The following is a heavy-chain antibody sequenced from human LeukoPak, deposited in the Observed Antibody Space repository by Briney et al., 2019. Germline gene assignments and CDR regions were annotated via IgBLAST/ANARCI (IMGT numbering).Heavy chain of an antibody. D-gene: IGHD3-10*01. CDR3: AKGVSGYGSGRPFDY. Sequence: GGSLRLFCAASGFTFSSYAMIWARQAPGKGLEWLSLISDSGSSTYYADSVKGRFTISRDNSKNTVYLQMNRLRAEDTAVYYCAKGVSGYGSGRPFDYWGQGTLVTVSS. V-gene: IGHV3-23*01. J-gene: IGHJ4*02. CDR2: ISDSGSST. CDR1: GFTFSSYA.